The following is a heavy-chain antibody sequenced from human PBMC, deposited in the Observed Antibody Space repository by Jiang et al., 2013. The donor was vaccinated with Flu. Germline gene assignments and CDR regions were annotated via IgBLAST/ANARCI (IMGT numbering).Heavy chain of an antibody. V-gene: IGHV1-8*02. Sequence: GAEVKKPGASMKVSCKASGNTFTNSDFNWVRQATGHGLEWMGSVSPSSGFTTYAQKFQGRVTMTRNTYTSTAYMELTSLRHDDTAVYYCARVDPTYGWDYYFSFALDVWGQGTPVTVSS. J-gene: IGHJ6*02. D-gene: IGHD3-10*01. CDR2: VSPSSGFT. CDR3: ARVDPTYGWDYYFSFALDV. CDR1: GNTFTNSD.